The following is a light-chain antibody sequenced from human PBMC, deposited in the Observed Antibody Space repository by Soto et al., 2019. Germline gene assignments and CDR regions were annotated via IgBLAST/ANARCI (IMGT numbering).Light chain of an antibody. V-gene: IGLV2-11*01. CDR3: SSYAGSNIYV. CDR1: SSDVGAYIY. J-gene: IGLJ1*01. CDR2: DVG. Sequence: QSALTQPRSVSGSPGQSVTISCTGTSSDVGAYIYVSWYQQYPAKAPKVMIYDVGRRPSGVPDRFSGSKSGNTASLTISGLQAEDEADYYCSSYAGSNIYVFGTGTKLTVL.